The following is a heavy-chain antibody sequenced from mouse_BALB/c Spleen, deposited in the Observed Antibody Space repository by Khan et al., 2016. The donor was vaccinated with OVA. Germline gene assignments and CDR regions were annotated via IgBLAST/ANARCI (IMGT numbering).Heavy chain of an antibody. CDR1: GFTFASYN. CDR2: IHPGNGDT. J-gene: IGHJ2*01. CDR3: VTGGGHFDY. Sequence: LQESGADLVKPGASVKMSCKASGFTFASYNLHWIKETPGQGLEWIGAIHPGNGDTSYNQKFKGKATLTADKSASTAYMQLSSLKSEDSAVYYCVTGGGHFDYWGQGTTLTVSS. V-gene: IGHV1-12*01. D-gene: IGHD4-1*01.